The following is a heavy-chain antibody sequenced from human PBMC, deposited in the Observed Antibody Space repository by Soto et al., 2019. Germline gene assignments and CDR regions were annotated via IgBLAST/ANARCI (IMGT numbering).Heavy chain of an antibody. V-gene: IGHV4-59*12. J-gene: IGHJ4*02. CDR3: ARGALVTANPNFDY. CDR2: IYYSGST. D-gene: IGHD2-21*02. Sequence: SETLSLTCTVSGGSISSYYWSWIRQPPGKGLEWIGDIYYSGSTNYNPSLKSRVTISVDTSKNQFSLKLSSVTAADTAVYYCARGALVTANPNFDYWGQGTLVTVSS. CDR1: GGSISSYY.